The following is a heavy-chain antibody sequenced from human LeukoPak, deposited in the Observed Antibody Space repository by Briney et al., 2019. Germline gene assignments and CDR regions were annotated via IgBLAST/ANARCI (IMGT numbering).Heavy chain of an antibody. CDR2: IYYSGST. V-gene: IGHV4-59*01. CDR3: ARDGYRGYDLYYYYYYMDV. D-gene: IGHD5-12*01. J-gene: IGHJ6*03. Sequence: PSETLSLTCSVSSDSISGYYWSWIRQPPGKGLEWIGYIYYSGSTNYNPSLKSRVTISVDTSKSQFSLKLSSVTAADTAVYYCARDGYRGYDLYYYYYYMDVWGKGTTVTVSS. CDR1: SDSISGYY.